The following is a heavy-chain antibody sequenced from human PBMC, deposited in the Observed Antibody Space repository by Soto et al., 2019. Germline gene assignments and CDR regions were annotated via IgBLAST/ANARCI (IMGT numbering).Heavy chain of an antibody. D-gene: IGHD3-3*01. CDR3: AHRVLRTVFGLVTTTAIDFDF. V-gene: IGHV2-5*02. J-gene: IGHJ4*02. CDR2: IYWDDDK. CDR1: GFSLTTSGVG. Sequence: QITLNESGPTQVKPRQTLTLTCTFSGFSLTTSGVGVGWIRQSPGKAPEWLALIYWDDDKRYSPSLKSRLTNTKDTTKNQVVLTIADLDPADTATYYCAHRVLRTVFGLVTTTAIDFDFWGQGTPVAVSS.